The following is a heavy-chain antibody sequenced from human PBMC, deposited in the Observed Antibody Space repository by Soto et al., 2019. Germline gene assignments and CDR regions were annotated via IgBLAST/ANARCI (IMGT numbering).Heavy chain of an antibody. CDR2: IYYSRST. CDR1: GGSISSYY. D-gene: IGHD2-15*01. CDR3: ERSYRRYCSGGICYSYYYYYMEV. V-gene: IGHV4-59*01. J-gene: IGHJ6*03. Sequence: QVQLQESGPGLVKPSATLSLTYTVSGGSISSYYWSWIRQPPGKGLEWIGYIYYSRSTNYNPSLKGRLTISVDTPQNQFALKLSSVTAADTAVYYWERSYRRYCSGGICYSYYYYYMEVWGKGTTVTVSS.